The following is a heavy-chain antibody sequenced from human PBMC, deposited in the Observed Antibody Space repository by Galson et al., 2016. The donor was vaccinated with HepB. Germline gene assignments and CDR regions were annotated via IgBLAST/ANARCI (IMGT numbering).Heavy chain of an antibody. D-gene: IGHD3-10*01. Sequence: PALVKPTQTLTLTCTFSGFSLVTSGVGVGWIRQPPGKALEWLALIYWHDDKRYRPSLRSRLTITKDTSKNLVVLTMTNVDPVDTGTYYCVHTFPTYYHGPYNSYYVDYWGQGTRVTVSS. CDR1: GFSLVTSGVG. V-gene: IGHV2-5*04. CDR2: IYWHDDK. J-gene: IGHJ4*02. CDR3: VHTFPTYYHGPYNSYYVDY.